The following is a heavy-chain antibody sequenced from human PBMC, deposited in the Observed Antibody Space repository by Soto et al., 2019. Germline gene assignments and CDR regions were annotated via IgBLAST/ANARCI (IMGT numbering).Heavy chain of an antibody. CDR2: IYHSGST. CDR1: GGSISSSNW. J-gene: IGHJ5*02. D-gene: IGHD3-10*01. CDR3: ARSYLVRGVANWFDP. V-gene: IGHV4-4*02. Sequence: QVQLQESGPGLVKPSGTLSLTCAVSGGSISSSNWWSWVRQPPGKGLEWIGEIYHSGSTNYNPSLKSRVTLSXXXSXXQFSLKLRSVTAADTAVYYCARSYLVRGVANWFDPWGQGTLVTVSS.